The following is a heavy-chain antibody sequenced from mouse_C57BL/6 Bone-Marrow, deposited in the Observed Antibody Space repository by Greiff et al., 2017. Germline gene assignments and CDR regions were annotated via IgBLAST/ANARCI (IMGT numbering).Heavy chain of an antibody. D-gene: IGHD2-3*01. CDR2: IDPNSGGP. J-gene: IGHJ1*03. CDR1: GYTFTSYW. V-gene: IGHV1-72*01. CDR3: ARPGWLLPLLVRDV. Sequence: VQLQQSGAELVKPGASVKLSCKASGYTFTSYWMHWVKQRPGRGLEWIGRIDPNSGGPKYNEKFKSKATLTVDKPSSTAYMQLSSLTSEDSAVYDSARPGWLLPLLVRDVWGTGTTVTVSA.